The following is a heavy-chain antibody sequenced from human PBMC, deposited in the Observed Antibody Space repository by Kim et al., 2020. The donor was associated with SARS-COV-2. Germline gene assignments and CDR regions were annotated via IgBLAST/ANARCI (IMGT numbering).Heavy chain of an antibody. CDR2: IYYSGST. J-gene: IGHJ3*02. Sequence: SETLSLTCTVSGGSISSYYWSWIRQPPGKGLEWIGYIYYSGSTNYNPSLKSRVTISVDTSKNQFSLKLSSVTAADTAVYYCARGPRGVRGDAFDIWGQGTMVTVSS. D-gene: IGHD3-10*01. V-gene: IGHV4-59*01. CDR3: ARGPRGVRGDAFDI. CDR1: GGSISSYY.